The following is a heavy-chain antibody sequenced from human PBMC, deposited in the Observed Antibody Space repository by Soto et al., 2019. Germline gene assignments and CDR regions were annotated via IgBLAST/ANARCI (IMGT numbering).Heavy chain of an antibody. CDR1: GGTFSTYA. D-gene: IGHD6-19*01. CDR3: ARPKGSYSSGYYYFDY. V-gene: IGHV1-69*01. J-gene: IGHJ4*02. CDR2: IIPLFGTA. Sequence: QVQLVQSGAEVKQPGSSVKVSCKTSGGTFSTYAIYWVRQAPGQGLEWMGAIIPLFGTADYAQKFQGRVTXXXXXXXXXXXXXLSSLRSEDTAVYYCARPKGSYSSGYYYFDYWGQGTLVTVSS.